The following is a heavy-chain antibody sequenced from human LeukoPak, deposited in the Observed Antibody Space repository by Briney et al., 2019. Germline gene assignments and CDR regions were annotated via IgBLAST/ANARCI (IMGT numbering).Heavy chain of an antibody. Sequence: GGSLRLSCAASGFTFSSYWMHWVRQAPGKGLVWVSRINSDGSSTSYADSVKGRFTISRDNAKNTLYLQMNSLRDEDTAVSYCVRARNSGSRFDYWGQGTLVTVSS. J-gene: IGHJ4*02. CDR3: VRARNSGSRFDY. CDR1: GFTFSSYW. V-gene: IGHV3-74*01. CDR2: INSDGSST. D-gene: IGHD5-12*01.